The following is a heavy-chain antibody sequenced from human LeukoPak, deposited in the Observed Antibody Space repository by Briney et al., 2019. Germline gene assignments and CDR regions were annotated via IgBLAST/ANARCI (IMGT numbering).Heavy chain of an antibody. CDR1: GGSISSYY. D-gene: IGHD4-11*01. CDR3: ARDLRTTTDDAFDI. Sequence: SETLSLTCTVSGGSISSYYWNWIRQPPGKGLEWIGYMSYSGTTNYNPSLKSRVTISVDTSKNQFSLKLSSVTAADTAVYYCARDLRTTTDDAFDIWGQGTMVTVSS. V-gene: IGHV4-59*12. CDR2: MSYSGTT. J-gene: IGHJ3*02.